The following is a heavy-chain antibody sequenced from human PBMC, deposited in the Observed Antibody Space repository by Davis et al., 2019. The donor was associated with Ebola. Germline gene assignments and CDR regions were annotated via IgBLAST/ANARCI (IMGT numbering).Heavy chain of an antibody. CDR1: SGSINDHY. V-gene: IGHV4-59*11. Sequence: PSETLSLTCTVPSGSINDHYWSWIRQPPGKGLEWVGFISYIGNTNSNPSLKSRVTISVDTSKNQFSLMLNSVTAADTAVYYCARDTRPLGTDSYDDTFDSWSQGIMVTVSS. CDR3: ARDTRPLGTDSYDDTFDS. CDR2: ISYIGNT. D-gene: IGHD2-21*01. J-gene: IGHJ3*02.